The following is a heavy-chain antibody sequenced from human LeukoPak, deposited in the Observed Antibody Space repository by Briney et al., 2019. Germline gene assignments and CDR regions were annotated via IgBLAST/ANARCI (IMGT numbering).Heavy chain of an antibody. V-gene: IGHV3-48*03. Sequence: PGGSLRLSCAASGFTFSSYEMNWVRQTPGKGLEWVSHISSSGFTKYYSDSVKGRFTISRDNAKNSLYLQMNSLRADDTAVYYCARGEELLFYFDYGGQGTLVTVSS. CDR3: ARGEELLFYFDY. D-gene: IGHD1-7*01. CDR1: GFTFSSYE. CDR2: ISSSGFTK. J-gene: IGHJ4*02.